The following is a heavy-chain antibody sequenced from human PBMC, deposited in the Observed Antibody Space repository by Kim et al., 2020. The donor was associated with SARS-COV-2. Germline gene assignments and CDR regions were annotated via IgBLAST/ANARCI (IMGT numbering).Heavy chain of an antibody. CDR3: AKGGTWKDVVAILEY. J-gene: IGHJ4*01. CDR2: FGGGGDDK. D-gene: IGHD1-1*01. Sequence: GGSLRLSCTASGYTFRTFALNWVRQAPGKGLEWVAGFGGGGDDKYYAESVKGRFTISRNNSENTVYLQMSSLRGEDSAVYFCAKGGTWKDVVAILEYWG. V-gene: IGHV3-23*01. CDR1: GYTFRTFA.